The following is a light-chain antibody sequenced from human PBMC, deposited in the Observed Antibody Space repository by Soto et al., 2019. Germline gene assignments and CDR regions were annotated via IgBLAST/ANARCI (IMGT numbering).Light chain of an antibody. Sequence: AIRMTQSPSSFSASTGDRVTITCRASQGISSYLAWYQQKPGKAPKLLIYAASTLQSGVPSRFSGSGSGTDFTLTISCLQSEDFATYDCQQYYSYPPTTFGGGTKVEIK. CDR3: QQYYSYPPTT. CDR1: QGISSY. V-gene: IGKV1-8*01. CDR2: AAS. J-gene: IGKJ4*01.